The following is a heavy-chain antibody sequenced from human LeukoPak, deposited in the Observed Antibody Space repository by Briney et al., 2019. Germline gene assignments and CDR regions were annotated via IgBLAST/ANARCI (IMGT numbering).Heavy chain of an antibody. Sequence: GGSLRLSCAASGFTFSRYGMHWVRQAPGKGLEWVAFIRYDGSNKYYAGSVKGRLPISRDHSKTTLSLQMNILRAEDTAVYYCAKDSMVYCSSTSCYPDYWGQGTLVTVSS. V-gene: IGHV3-30*02. CDR2: IRYDGSNK. J-gene: IGHJ4*02. CDR3: AKDSMVYCSSTSCYPDY. CDR1: GFTFSRYG. D-gene: IGHD2-2*01.